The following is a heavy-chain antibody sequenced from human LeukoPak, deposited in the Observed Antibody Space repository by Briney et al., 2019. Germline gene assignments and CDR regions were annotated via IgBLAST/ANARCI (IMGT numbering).Heavy chain of an antibody. V-gene: IGHV1-18*01. CDR2: ISAYNGNT. CDR1: GYTFTSYG. Sequence: ASVKVSCKASGYTFTSYGISWVRQAPGQGLEWMGWISAYNGNTNYAQKLQGRVTMTTDTSTSTAYMELRSLRSEDTAVYYCARDESSIAGDMFDYWGQGTLVTVSS. CDR3: ARDESSIAGDMFDY. J-gene: IGHJ4*02. D-gene: IGHD6-6*01.